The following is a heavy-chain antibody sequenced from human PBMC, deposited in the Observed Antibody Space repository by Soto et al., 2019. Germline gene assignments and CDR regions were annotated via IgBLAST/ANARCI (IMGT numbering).Heavy chain of an antibody. CDR2: IYYSGST. CDR3: ATHGGRGYSRYFDWLHNGNSDY. Sequence: SETLSLTCTVSGGSISSSSYYWGWIRQPPGKGLEWIGSIYYSGSTYYNPSLKSRVTISVDTSKNQFSLKLSSVTAADTAVYYCATHGGRGYSRYFDWLHNGNSDYWGQGTLVTVSS. D-gene: IGHD3-9*01. CDR1: GGSISSSSYY. J-gene: IGHJ4*02. V-gene: IGHV4-39*01.